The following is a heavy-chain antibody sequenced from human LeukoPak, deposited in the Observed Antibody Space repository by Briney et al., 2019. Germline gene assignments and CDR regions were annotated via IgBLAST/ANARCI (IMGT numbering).Heavy chain of an antibody. CDR2: IYYSGST. CDR3: ARADSSGSETQKIDAFDI. CDR1: GGSISSYY. J-gene: IGHJ3*02. Sequence: SETLSLTCTVSGGSISSYYWSWIRQPPGKGLEWIGYIYYSGSTNYNPSLKSRVTISVDTSKNQFSLKLSSVTAADTAVYYCARADSSGSETQKIDAFDIWGQGTMVTVSS. V-gene: IGHV4-59*12. D-gene: IGHD3-22*01.